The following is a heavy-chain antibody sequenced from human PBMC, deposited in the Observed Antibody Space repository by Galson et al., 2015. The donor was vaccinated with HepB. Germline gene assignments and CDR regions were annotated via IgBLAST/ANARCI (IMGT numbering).Heavy chain of an antibody. D-gene: IGHD6-13*01. Sequence: SLRLSCAASGFTFSGSAIHWVRQASGKGPVWVGRIRSKAANYATTYVSSLKGRFIISRDGSKNTAYLHMFSLRIEDTAVYYCARLGDFSGYSSSWGQGTLVTVSS. CDR2: IRSKAANYAT. CDR1: GFTFSGSA. CDR3: ARLGDFSGYSSS. V-gene: IGHV3-73*01. J-gene: IGHJ4*02.